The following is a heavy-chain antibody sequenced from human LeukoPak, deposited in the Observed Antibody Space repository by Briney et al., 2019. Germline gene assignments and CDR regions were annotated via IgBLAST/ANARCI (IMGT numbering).Heavy chain of an antibody. Sequence: PSETLSLTCAVSGGSISSSNWWSWVRQPPGQGLEWIGEIYHSGSTNYNPSLKSRVIISVDKSKNQFSLKLSSVTAADTAVYYCARSHYGNTDTNYYMDVWGKGTSVTVSS. V-gene: IGHV4-4*02. CDR3: ARSHYGNTDTNYYMDV. CDR1: GGSISSSNW. D-gene: IGHD2/OR15-2a*01. CDR2: IYHSGST. J-gene: IGHJ6*03.